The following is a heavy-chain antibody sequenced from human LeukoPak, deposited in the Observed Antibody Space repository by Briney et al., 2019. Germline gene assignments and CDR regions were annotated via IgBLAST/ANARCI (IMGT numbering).Heavy chain of an antibody. CDR2: IIPIFGTA. Sequence: SVKVSCKASGGTFSSYAISWVRQAPGQGLEWMGRIIPIFGTANYAQKFQGRVTITTDESTSTAYMELSSLRAEDTAVYYCAKPITIFGVVTEANWFDPWGQGTLVTVSS. D-gene: IGHD3-3*01. V-gene: IGHV1-69*05. CDR1: GGTFSSYA. J-gene: IGHJ5*02. CDR3: AKPITIFGVVTEANWFDP.